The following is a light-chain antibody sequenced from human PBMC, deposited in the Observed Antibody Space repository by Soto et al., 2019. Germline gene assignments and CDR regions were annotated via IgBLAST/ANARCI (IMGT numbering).Light chain of an antibody. J-gene: IGKJ1*01. V-gene: IGKV1-5*03. Sequence: DIQMTQSPSTLSASVGDRVTITCRASQTINNWLAWYQQKPGRAPKLLISKATSLESGVPDRFSGSGSGTDFTLTISRLEPEDSALYYCQQCGSSPWTFGQGTKVDIK. CDR3: QQCGSSPWT. CDR2: KAT. CDR1: QTINNW.